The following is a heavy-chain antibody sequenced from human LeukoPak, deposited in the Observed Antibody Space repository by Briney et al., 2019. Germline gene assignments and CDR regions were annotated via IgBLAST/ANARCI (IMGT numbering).Heavy chain of an antibody. V-gene: IGHV4-59*12. D-gene: IGHD1-1*01. CDR2: VYYSGTT. CDR1: GGSISSYY. J-gene: IGHJ5*02. Sequence: SETLSLTCTVSGGSISSYYWSWIRQPPGKGLEWIGYVYYSGTTYYTPSLKSRMTISIDTSENQFSLKLSSVTAADTAVYLCARANGRPGYRWFDPWGQGTLVTVSS. CDR3: ARANGRPGYRWFDP.